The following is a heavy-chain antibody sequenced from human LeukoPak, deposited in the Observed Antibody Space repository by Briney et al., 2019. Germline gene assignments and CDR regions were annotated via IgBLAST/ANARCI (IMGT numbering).Heavy chain of an antibody. D-gene: IGHD4-23*01. Sequence: NPSETLSLTCTVSGGSISSGGYYWSWIRQPPGKGLDWIGSFYYTGSTNYNPSLRSRVTISLDTSKNQISLRLSSVTAADTAVYYCARGGNALDYWGQGTLVTVSS. CDR1: GGSISSGGYY. J-gene: IGHJ4*02. CDR2: FYYTGST. CDR3: ARGGNALDY. V-gene: IGHV4-61*08.